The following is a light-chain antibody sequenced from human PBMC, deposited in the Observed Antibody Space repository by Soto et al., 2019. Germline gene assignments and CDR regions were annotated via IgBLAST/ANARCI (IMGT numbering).Light chain of an antibody. CDR1: QSVSSN. CDR2: GAS. CDR3: QQCASSPYS. J-gene: IGKJ5*01. Sequence: EIVMTQSPAALSVSPVXXXTXSXXASQSVSSNLAWYQQKPGQAPRLLIYGASTRATGIPARFSGSGYGTDFTLTIGRLEPEDFAVYYCQQCASSPYSFGQGTRLEIK. V-gene: IGKV3-15*01.